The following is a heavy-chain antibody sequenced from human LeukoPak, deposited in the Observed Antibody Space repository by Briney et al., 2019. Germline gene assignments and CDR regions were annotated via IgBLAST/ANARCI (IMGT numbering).Heavy chain of an antibody. J-gene: IGHJ1*01. V-gene: IGHV3-30*02. CDR3: AKGSPAFYGDYAYFQH. D-gene: IGHD4-17*01. Sequence: PGGSLRLSCAASGFTFSSYGMHWVRQAPGKGLEWVAFIRYDGSNKYYADSVKGRFTISGDNSKNTLYLQMNSLRAEDTAVYYCAKGSPAFYGDYAYFQHWGQGTLVTVSS. CDR1: GFTFSSYG. CDR2: IRYDGSNK.